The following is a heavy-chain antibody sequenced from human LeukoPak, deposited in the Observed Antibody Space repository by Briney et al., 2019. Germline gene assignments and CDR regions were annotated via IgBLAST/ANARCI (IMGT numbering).Heavy chain of an antibody. CDR3: AKDGAFYSNYVGGFDY. V-gene: IGHV3-43*01. CDR2: SWDGGST. D-gene: IGHD4-11*01. J-gene: IGHJ4*02. CDR1: GFTFDDYA. Sequence: GGSLRLSCAASGFTFDDYAMHWVRQAPGKGLEWVSISWDGGSTYYADSVKGRFTISRDNSKNSLYLQMNSLRTEDTALYYCAKDGAFYSNYVGGFDYWGQETLVTVSS.